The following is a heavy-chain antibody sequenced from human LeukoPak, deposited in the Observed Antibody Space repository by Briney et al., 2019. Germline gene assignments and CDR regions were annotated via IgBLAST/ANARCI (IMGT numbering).Heavy chain of an antibody. CDR3: ASKRYSSGWYEV. J-gene: IGHJ4*02. V-gene: IGHV3-74*01. Sequence: PGGSLRLSCAASGFTFSSYWMHWVRQVPGKGLVWVSRINGDGSTTNYADSVKGRFTISRDNAKNTLYLHMNSLTAEDTAVYYCASKRYSSGWYEVWGQGTLVTVSS. D-gene: IGHD6-19*01. CDR1: GFTFSSYW. CDR2: INGDGSTT.